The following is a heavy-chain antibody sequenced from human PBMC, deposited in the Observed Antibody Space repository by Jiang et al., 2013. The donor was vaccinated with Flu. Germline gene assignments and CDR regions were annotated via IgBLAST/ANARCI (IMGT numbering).Heavy chain of an antibody. J-gene: IGHJ6*03. V-gene: IGHV1-69*01. Sequence: FSSYAISWVRQAPGQGLEWMGGIIPIFGTANYAQKFQGRVTITADESTSTAYMELSSLRSEDTAVYYCASRRITIFGVVIRSDYYYYYMDVWGKGTTVTVSS. CDR2: IIPIFGTA. CDR3: ASRRITIFGVVIRSDYYYYYMDV. D-gene: IGHD3-3*01. CDR1: FSSYA.